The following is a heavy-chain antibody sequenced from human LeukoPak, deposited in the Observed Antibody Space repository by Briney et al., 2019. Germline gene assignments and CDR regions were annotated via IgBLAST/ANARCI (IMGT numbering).Heavy chain of an antibody. CDR2: ISGSGGST. CDR1: GFTFSSYA. CDR3: AKDRPRRPAYYDFWSGGNHDY. D-gene: IGHD3-3*01. J-gene: IGHJ4*02. V-gene: IGHV3-23*01. Sequence: GGSLRLSCAASGFTFSSYAMSWVRQAPGKGLEWVSAISGSGGSTYYADSVKGRFTISRDNSKNTLYLQMNSLRAEDTAVYYCAKDRPRRPAYYDFWSGGNHDYWCQGTLVTVSS.